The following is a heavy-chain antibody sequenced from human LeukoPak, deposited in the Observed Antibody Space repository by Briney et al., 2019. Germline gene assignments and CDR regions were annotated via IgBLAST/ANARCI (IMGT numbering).Heavy chain of an antibody. J-gene: IGHJ6*03. D-gene: IGHD4-17*01. CDR3: ARGDYGDYWNYYYMDV. CDR1: GFSFSTYG. Sequence: GGSLRLSCAGSGFSFSTYGMTWVRQAPGKGLEWVAFIRYDGSNKYYADSVKGRFTISRDTAKNSLYLQMNSLRAEDTAVYSCARGDYGDYWNYYYMDVWGKGTTVTVSS. CDR2: IRYDGSNK. V-gene: IGHV3-30*02.